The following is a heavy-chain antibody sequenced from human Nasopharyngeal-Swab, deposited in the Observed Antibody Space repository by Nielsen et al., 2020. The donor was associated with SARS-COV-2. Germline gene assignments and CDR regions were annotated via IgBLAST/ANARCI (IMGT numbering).Heavy chain of an antibody. CDR1: GFTFSDYY. V-gene: IGHV3-11*06. D-gene: IGHD3-22*01. CDR3: ARVNYDSSGYYGGYYFDY. CDR2: ISSSSSYT. J-gene: IGHJ4*02. Sequence: GASMKISCAASGFTFSDYYMSWIRQAPGKGLEWVSYISSSSSYTNYADSVKGRFTISRDNAKNSLYLQMNSLRAEDTAVYYCARVNYDSSGYYGGYYFDYWGQGTLVTVSS.